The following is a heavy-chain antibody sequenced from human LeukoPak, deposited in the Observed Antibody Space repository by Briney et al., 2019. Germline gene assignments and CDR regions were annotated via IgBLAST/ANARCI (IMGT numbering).Heavy chain of an antibody. V-gene: IGHV3-23*01. CDR1: GFTFSSYA. CDR2: ISGSGGST. J-gene: IGHJ4*02. CDR3: AKPGSITMIVVVTPLDY. Sequence: GGSLRLSCAASGFTFSSYAMSWVRQAPGKGLEWVSAISGSGGSTYYADSVKGRFTISRDNSKNTLYLQMNSLRAEDTAVYYCAKPGSITMIVVVTPLDYWGQGTLVTVSS. D-gene: IGHD3-22*01.